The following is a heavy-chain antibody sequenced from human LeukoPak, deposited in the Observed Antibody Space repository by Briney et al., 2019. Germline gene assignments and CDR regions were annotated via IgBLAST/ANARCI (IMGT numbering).Heavy chain of an antibody. Sequence: PSETLSLTCTVSGGSISSYYWSWIRQPPGKGLEWIGYIYYSGSTKYNPSLKSRVTISVDTSKNQFSLRLSPVTAADTVVYYCARDWGVSARPGYMDVWGKGTTVTVSS. D-gene: IGHD6-6*01. J-gene: IGHJ6*03. V-gene: IGHV4-59*01. CDR2: IYYSGST. CDR1: GGSISSYY. CDR3: ARDWGVSARPGYMDV.